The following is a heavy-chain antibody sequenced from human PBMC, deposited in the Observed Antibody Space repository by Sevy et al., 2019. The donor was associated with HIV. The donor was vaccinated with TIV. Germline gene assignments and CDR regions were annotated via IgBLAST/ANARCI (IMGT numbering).Heavy chain of an antibody. J-gene: IGHJ4*02. CDR1: GFTFSNAW. CDR3: TTDHRRDGIVVVPFEY. D-gene: IGHD2-15*01. CDR2: IRSKAGGGTT. V-gene: IGHV3-15*01. Sequence: GGSLRLSCAASGFTFSNAWMSWVRQSPGKGLEWVGRIRSKAGGGTTDNATIVKGKFTISRDDSRDILYLQLNSLETGDTAVYYCTTDHRRDGIVVVPFEYWGQGTLVTVSS.